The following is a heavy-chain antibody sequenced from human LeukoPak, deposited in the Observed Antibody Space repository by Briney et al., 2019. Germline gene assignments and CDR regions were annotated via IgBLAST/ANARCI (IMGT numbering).Heavy chain of an antibody. J-gene: IGHJ4*02. CDR2: VDPEDGET. CDR1: GYTFTDYY. V-gene: IGHV1-69-2*01. Sequence: ASVKVSCKVSGYTFTDYYMHWVQQAPGKGLEWMGLVDPEDGETIYAEKFQGRVTITADTSTDTAYMELSSLRSEDTAVYYCATSERNYYGSRRGGYWGQGTLVTVSS. CDR3: ATSERNYYGSRRGGY. D-gene: IGHD3-10*01.